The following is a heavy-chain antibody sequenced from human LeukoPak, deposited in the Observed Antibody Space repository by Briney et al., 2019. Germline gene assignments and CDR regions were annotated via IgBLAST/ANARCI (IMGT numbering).Heavy chain of an antibody. J-gene: IGHJ4*02. CDR3: ARSPL. Sequence: PGGSLRLSCAASGFTFSRYALNWVRQASGKGLEWVSAISGSGGSTYYADSVKGRFTISRDNSKNTLYLQMHSLRVEDSAVYYCARSPLWGQGTLVTVSS. CDR1: GFTFSRYA. V-gene: IGHV3-23*01. CDR2: ISGSGGST.